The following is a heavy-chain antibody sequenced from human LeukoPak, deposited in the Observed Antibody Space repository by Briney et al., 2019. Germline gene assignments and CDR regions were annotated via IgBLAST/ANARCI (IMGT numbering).Heavy chain of an antibody. CDR1: GYTFTIYA. V-gene: IGHV1-2*02. Sequence: ASVTVSFKASGYTFTIYAMNWVRQAPGQGGEWVGWINPNSGGTNYAQKFQGRVTMTRDTSISTAYMELSRLRSDDTAVYYCARESPRLNWFDPWGQGTLVTVSS. CDR3: ARESPRLNWFDP. J-gene: IGHJ5*02. D-gene: IGHD6-19*01. CDR2: INPNSGGT.